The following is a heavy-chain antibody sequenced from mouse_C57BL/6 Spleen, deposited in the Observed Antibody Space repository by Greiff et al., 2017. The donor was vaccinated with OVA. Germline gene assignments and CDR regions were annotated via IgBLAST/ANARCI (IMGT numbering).Heavy chain of an antibody. J-gene: IGHJ3*01. CDR3: ARMEDYPWFAY. V-gene: IGHV8-8*01. CDR2: IWWDDDK. Sequence: QVTLKVSGPGILQPSQTLSLTCSFSGFSLSTFGMGVGWLRQPSGKGLEWLAHIWWDDDKYYNPALKSRLTISKDTSKNQVVLQIANFDTAATSTYDCARMEDYPWFAYWGQGTLVTVSA. CDR1: GFSLSTFGMG. D-gene: IGHD2-4*01.